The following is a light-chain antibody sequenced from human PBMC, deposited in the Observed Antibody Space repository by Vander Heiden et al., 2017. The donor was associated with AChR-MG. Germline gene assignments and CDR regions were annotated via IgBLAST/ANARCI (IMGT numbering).Light chain of an antibody. Sequence: QSALTQEASVSGTVGQTVTLSCTGNSNHIGSYDVGWYQQISHGAPKTVMFGNSLPSGIPDRFSASKSGTTASLTISGLQPEDEADYYCSTWDYSLSAQVFGGGTKLTVL. CDR3: STWDYSLSAQV. CDR1: SNHIGSYD. CDR2: GNS. V-gene: IGLV1-44*01. J-gene: IGLJ2*01.